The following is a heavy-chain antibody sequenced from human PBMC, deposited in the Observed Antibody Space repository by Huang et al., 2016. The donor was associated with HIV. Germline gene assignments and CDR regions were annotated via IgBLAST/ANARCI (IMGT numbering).Heavy chain of an antibody. J-gene: IGHJ4*02. D-gene: IGHD2-21*02. CDR3: ARSEVLVTAVPFDH. CDR2: IFPADADT. V-gene: IGHV5-51*03. CDR1: GYSFTNYW. Sequence: EVQLVQSDAEVKKPGESLKISCRGSGYSFTNYWIGGVRQRPGEGLEWMGVIFPADADTRYSPSCQGKVTFSADKSTRTAYVQWSSLQASDTAIYYCARSEVLVTAVPFDHWGQGTLVTVSS.